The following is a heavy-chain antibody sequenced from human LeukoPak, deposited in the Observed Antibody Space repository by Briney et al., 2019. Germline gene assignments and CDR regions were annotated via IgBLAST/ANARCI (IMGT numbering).Heavy chain of an antibody. CDR1: GFTFSSYE. V-gene: IGHV3-48*03. CDR3: AELGITMIGGV. D-gene: IGHD3-10*02. CDR2: IRWSGSNI. Sequence: VGSLRLSCVASGFTFSSYEMNWVRQAPGEGRGWVSYIRWSGSNIYYADSVKGRFTIYRDNAKNSLYLQMNSLRAEDTAVYYCAELGITMIGGVWGKGTTVTISS. J-gene: IGHJ6*04.